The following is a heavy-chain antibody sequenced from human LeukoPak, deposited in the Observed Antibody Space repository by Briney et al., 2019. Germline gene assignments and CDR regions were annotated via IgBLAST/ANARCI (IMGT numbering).Heavy chain of an antibody. CDR2: ISPNSGGT. J-gene: IGHJ4*02. D-gene: IGHD2-2*02. CDR3: ARDRIRGTYCSSAGCYTLAY. CDR1: VYTFTGYY. Sequence: ASVKVSCSASVYTFTGYYIHCVRQAPGPGREWRGWISPNSGGTNHAQKFHGRVTMTSDTSISTAYMELSRLRSDDTAVYYWARDRIRGTYCSSAGCYTLAYWGQGTLVTVSS. V-gene: IGHV1-2*02.